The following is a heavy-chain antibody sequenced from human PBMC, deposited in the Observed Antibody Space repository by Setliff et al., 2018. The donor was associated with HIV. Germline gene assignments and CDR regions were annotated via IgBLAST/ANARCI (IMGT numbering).Heavy chain of an antibody. CDR3: ARYWGSYPEHFDY. CDR2: VSHRGTT. CDR1: SGSISSSSYY. Sequence: SETLSLTCTFSSGSISSSSYYWAWIRQAPGKGLEWVGSVSHRGTTYYKSSLKSRVTIAADTPKNQVSLNLRAVTAADTAVYYCARYWGSYPEHFDYWGQGTLVTVSS. D-gene: IGHD1-26*01. V-gene: IGHV4-39*07. J-gene: IGHJ4*02.